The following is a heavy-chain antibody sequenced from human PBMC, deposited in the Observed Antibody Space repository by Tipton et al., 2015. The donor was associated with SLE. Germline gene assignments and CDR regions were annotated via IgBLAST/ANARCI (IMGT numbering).Heavy chain of an antibody. J-gene: IGHJ4*02. V-gene: IGHV4-39*07. D-gene: IGHD3-10*01. CDR2: IYYSGST. CDR3: AKNSGSYYFDD. Sequence: TLSLTCTVSGGSISSSSYYWGWIRQPPGKGLEWIGSIYYSGSTYYNPSLKSRVTISVDTSKNQFSLKLTSVITADTAVYYCAKNSGSYYFDDWGQGTLVTVSS. CDR1: GGSISSSSYY.